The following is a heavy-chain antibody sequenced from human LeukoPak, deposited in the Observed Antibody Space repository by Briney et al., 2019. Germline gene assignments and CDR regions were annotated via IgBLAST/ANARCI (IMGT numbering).Heavy chain of an antibody. J-gene: IGHJ5*02. V-gene: IGHV5-51*01. D-gene: IGHD3-16*01. CDR2: IYPDDSDT. CDR1: GYSFTSYW. Sequence: GESLKISCQGSGYSFTSYWIGWVRQMPGRGLEWMGIIYPDDSDTRYSPSFQGQVTISADKSSSTAYLQWSSLKASDTAMYYCARAWGPVDNWFDPWGQGTLVTVSS. CDR3: ARAWGPVDNWFDP.